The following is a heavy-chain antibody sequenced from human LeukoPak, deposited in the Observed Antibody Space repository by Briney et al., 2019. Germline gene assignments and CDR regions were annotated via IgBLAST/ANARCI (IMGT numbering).Heavy chain of an antibody. V-gene: IGHV4-61*01. Sequence: SETLSLTCTVSGGSISSSSYYWGWIRQPPGKGLEWIGYIYSSGSTNYNPSLKSRVTISVDTSKNQFSLKLSSVTAADTAVYYCAREGSTNILDYWGQGTLVTVSS. D-gene: IGHD2-2*01. J-gene: IGHJ4*02. CDR1: GGSISSSSYY. CDR3: AREGSTNILDY. CDR2: IYSSGST.